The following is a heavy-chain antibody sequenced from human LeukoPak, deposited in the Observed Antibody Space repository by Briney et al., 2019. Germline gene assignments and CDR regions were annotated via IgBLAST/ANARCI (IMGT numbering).Heavy chain of an antibody. J-gene: IGHJ6*02. CDR2: IWYDGSNK. Sequence: GGSLRLSCAASGFTFSSYGMHWVRQAPGKGLEWVAVIWYDGSNKYYADSVKGRFTISRDNSKNTLYLQMNSLRAEDTAVYYCARGGGIYYYGMDVWGQGTTVTVSS. V-gene: IGHV3-33*01. CDR1: GFTFSSYG. CDR3: ARGGGIYYYGMDV. D-gene: IGHD3-16*01.